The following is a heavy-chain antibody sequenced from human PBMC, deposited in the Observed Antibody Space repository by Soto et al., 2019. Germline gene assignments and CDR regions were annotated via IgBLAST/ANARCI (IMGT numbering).Heavy chain of an antibody. CDR1: GFTFSSYS. J-gene: IGHJ6*02. V-gene: IGHV3-48*01. D-gene: IGHD2-2*01. CDR2: ISSSSSTI. Sequence: EVQLVESGGGLVQPGGSLRLSCAASGFTFSSYSMNWVRQAPGKGLEWVSYISSSSSTIYYADSVKGRFTISRDNATNSLYLQIHRLRAEDTAVYYCAIDYVGAYCSSTSCSSDYYSRIDVWGQGTTVTVSS. CDR3: AIDYVGAYCSSTSCSSDYYSRIDV.